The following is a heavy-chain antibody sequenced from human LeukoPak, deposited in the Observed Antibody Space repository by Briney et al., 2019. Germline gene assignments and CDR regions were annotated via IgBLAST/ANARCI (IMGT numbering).Heavy chain of an antibody. CDR2: FDPEDGET. CDR3: ATDPRYYYDSSGSFPQ. V-gene: IGHV1-24*01. D-gene: IGHD3-22*01. J-gene: IGHJ4*02. CDR1: GYTLTELS. Sequence: ASVKVSCKVSGYTLTELSMHWVRQAPGKGLEWMGGFDPEDGETIYAQKFQGRVTMTEDTSTDTAYMELSSLRSEDTAMYYCATDPRYYYDSSGSFPQWGQGTLVTVSS.